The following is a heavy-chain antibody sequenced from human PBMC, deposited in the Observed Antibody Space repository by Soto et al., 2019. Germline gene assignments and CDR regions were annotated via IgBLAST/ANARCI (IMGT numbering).Heavy chain of an antibody. CDR1: GFTFSSYW. D-gene: IGHD5-18*01. Sequence: GGSLRLSCAASGFTFSSYWMSWVRQAPGKGLEWVATIKQDGSEKYYVDSVKGRFTISRDNAKNSLYLQMNSLRAEDTAVYYCARDRAEYSYGVFDYWGQGTLVTVSS. J-gene: IGHJ4*02. CDR3: ARDRAEYSYGVFDY. CDR2: IKQDGSEK. V-gene: IGHV3-7*01.